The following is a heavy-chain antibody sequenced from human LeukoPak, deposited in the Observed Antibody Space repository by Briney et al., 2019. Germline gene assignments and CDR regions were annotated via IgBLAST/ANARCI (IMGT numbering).Heavy chain of an antibody. J-gene: IGHJ4*02. CDR3: AKDRGRYCSGGSCDADY. CDR2: FSYDGSYQ. CDR1: KFTLSDFW. D-gene: IGHD2-15*01. Sequence: GGSRRLSCAASKFTLSDFWMSWVRQAPGKGREWVAFFSYDGSYQYYADSLKGRFTVSRDTSKNTLYLQMNSLKSEDTAVYYCAKDRGRYCSGGSCDADYWGQGALVTVSS. V-gene: IGHV3-30*18.